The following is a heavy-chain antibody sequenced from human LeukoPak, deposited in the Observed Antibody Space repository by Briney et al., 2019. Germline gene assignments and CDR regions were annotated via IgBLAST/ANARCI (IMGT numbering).Heavy chain of an antibody. D-gene: IGHD6-13*01. J-gene: IGHJ6*02. CDR3: ARSHSSSWYFNYYGMDV. Sequence: PSETLSLTCAVSGGSISSGGYSWSWIRQPPGKGLEWIGYIYHSGSTYYSPSLKSRVTVSVDRSKNQFSLKLSSVTAADTAVYYCARSHSSSWYFNYYGMDVWGQGTTVTVSS. V-gene: IGHV4-30-2*01. CDR1: GGSISSGGYS. CDR2: IYHSGST.